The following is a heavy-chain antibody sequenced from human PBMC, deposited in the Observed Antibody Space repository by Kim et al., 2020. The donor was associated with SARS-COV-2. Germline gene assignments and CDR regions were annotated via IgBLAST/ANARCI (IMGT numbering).Heavy chain of an antibody. V-gene: IGHV3-30*01. J-gene: IGHJ6*02. CDR2: ISYDGSNR. Sequence: GGSLRLSCVGSGFTFGTYAMHWVRQAPGKGLEWVAVISYDGSNRYYADSVEGRLTISRHNSRNTLYLQMNSLRPEDTAIYYCASREYSSRFARRNYYYGMDVWCPGTTVTVSS. D-gene: IGHD6-19*01. CDR3: ASREYSSRFARRNYYYGMDV. CDR1: GFTFGTYA.